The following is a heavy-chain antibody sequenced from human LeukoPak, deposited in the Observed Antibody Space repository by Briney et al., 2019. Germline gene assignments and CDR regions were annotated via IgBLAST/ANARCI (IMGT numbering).Heavy chain of an antibody. CDR2: INHSGST. V-gene: IGHV4-34*01. CDR1: GGSFSGYY. CDR3: ARGRSHSGSYPPSFYYYYGMDV. J-gene: IGHJ6*02. Sequence: PSETLSLTCAVYGGSFSGYYWSWIRQPPGKGLEWIGEINHSGSTNYNPSLKSRVTISVDTSKNQFSLKLSSVTAADTAVYYCARGRSHSGSYPPSFYYYYGMDVWGQGTTVTVSS. D-gene: IGHD3-10*01.